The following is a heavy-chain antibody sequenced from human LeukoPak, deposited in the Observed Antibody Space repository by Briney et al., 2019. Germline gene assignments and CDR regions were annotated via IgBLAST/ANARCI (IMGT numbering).Heavy chain of an antibody. CDR2: IYPGDYET. CDR3: ARPLQGIVGATGFDY. J-gene: IGHJ4*02. D-gene: IGHD1-26*01. CDR1: GYTFSTYW. Sequence: PGESLKISCKVSGYTFSTYWIGWVRQMPGKGLEWMGIIYPGDYETRYSLSFQGQVTISVDKSISTAYLHWSSLKASDTAMYYCARPLQGIVGATGFDYWGQGTLVTVSS. V-gene: IGHV5-51*01.